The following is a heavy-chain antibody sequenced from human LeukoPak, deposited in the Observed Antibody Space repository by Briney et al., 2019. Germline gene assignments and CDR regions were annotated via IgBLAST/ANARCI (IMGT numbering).Heavy chain of an antibody. J-gene: IGHJ5*02. V-gene: IGHV3-30*18. Sequence: GRSLRLSCAASGFTFSSYGMHWVRQAPGKELEWVAVISYDGSNKYYADSVKGRFTISRDNSKNTLYLQMNSLRAEDTAVYYCAKAYVDTAMVRSWFDPWGQGTLVTVSS. CDR3: AKAYVDTAMVRSWFDP. CDR2: ISYDGSNK. CDR1: GFTFSSYG. D-gene: IGHD5-18*01.